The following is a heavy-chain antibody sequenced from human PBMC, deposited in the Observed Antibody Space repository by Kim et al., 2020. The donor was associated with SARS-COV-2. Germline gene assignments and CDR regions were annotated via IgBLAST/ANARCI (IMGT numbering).Heavy chain of an antibody. CDR3: AREGVLGYGGNSDFDY. Sequence: SVKGRFTISRDNAKNTLYLQMNSLRAEDTAVYYCAREGVLGYGGNSDFDYWGQGTLVTVSS. D-gene: IGHD4-17*01. J-gene: IGHJ4*02. V-gene: IGHV3-74*01.